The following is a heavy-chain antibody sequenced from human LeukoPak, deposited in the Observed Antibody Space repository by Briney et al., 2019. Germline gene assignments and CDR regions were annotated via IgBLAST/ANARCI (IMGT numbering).Heavy chain of an antibody. CDR2: IRSKAYGGTT. CDR3: TRDIEGLGNYYDSSGYYSRFDY. Sequence: GGSLRLSCTASGFTFGDYAMSWFRQAPGKGLEWVGFIRSKAYGGTTEYAESVKGRFTISRDDSKSIAYLQMNSLKTEDTAVYYCTRDIEGLGNYYDSSGYYSRFDYWGQGTLVTVSS. CDR1: GFTFGDYA. J-gene: IGHJ4*02. V-gene: IGHV3-49*03. D-gene: IGHD3-22*01.